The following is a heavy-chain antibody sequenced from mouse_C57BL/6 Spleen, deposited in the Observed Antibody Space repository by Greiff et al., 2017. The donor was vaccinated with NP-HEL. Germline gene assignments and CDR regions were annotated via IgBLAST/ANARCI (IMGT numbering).Heavy chain of an antibody. CDR3: ARETTMVTTGDYFDY. J-gene: IGHJ2*01. CDR1: GYSITSGYY. D-gene: IGHD2-2*01. V-gene: IGHV3-6*01. Sequence: EVQLQESGPGLVKPSQSLSLTCSVTGYSITSGYYWNWIRQFPGNKLEWMGYISYDGSNNYNPSLKNRISITRDTSKNQFFLKLNSVTTEDTATYYCARETTMVTTGDYFDYWGQGTTLTVSS. CDR2: ISYDGSN.